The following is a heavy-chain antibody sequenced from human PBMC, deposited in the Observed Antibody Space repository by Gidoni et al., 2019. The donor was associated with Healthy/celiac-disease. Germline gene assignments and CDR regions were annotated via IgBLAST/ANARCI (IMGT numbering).Heavy chain of an antibody. Sequence: QLQLQESGPGLVKPSETLSLTCTVSGVSISSSSYYWGWIRQPPGKGLEWIGSIYYSGSTYYNPSLKSRVTISVDTSKNQFSLKLSSVTAADTAVYYCLQLPSGDYYYGMDVWGQGTTVTVSS. CDR2: IYYSGST. CDR1: GVSISSSSYY. V-gene: IGHV4-39*07. J-gene: IGHJ6*02. D-gene: IGHD2-2*01. CDR3: LQLPSGDYYYGMDV.